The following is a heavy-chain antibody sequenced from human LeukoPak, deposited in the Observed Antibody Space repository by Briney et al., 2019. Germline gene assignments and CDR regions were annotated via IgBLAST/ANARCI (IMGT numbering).Heavy chain of an antibody. CDR3: ARGYDSSGYYIDY. J-gene: IGHJ4*02. Sequence: ASVKVSCKASGYTFTSYDINWVRQATGQGLEWMGWMNPNSGNTGYAQKFQGRVTMTRNTSISTAYMELSSLRSEDTALYYCARGYDSSGYYIDYWGQGTLVTVSS. CDR2: MNPNSGNT. V-gene: IGHV1-8*01. D-gene: IGHD3-22*01. CDR1: GYTFTSYD.